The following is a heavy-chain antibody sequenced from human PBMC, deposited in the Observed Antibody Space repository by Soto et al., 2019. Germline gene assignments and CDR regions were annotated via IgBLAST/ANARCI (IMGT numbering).Heavy chain of an antibody. CDR2: IGTTSSYI. CDR3: ARVMCGDCSSYYYYSMDV. CDR1: GFTFGTYT. V-gene: IGHV3-21*01. Sequence: GVLRLSCAASGFTFGTYTMNWVRQAPGKGLEWVSSIGTTSSYIYYADSVRGRFTISRDNAKDSLYLQMTSLRAEDTAVYYCARVMCGDCSSYYYYSMDVWGQGTTVTVSS. D-gene: IGHD2-21*02. J-gene: IGHJ6*02.